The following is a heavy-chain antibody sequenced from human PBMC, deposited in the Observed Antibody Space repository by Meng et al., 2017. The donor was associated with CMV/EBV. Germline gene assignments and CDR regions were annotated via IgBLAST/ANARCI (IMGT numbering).Heavy chain of an antibody. CDR1: GFTFGNFW. CDR2: IIGDGSIT. CDR3: ARETWQWLVGV. J-gene: IGHJ6*02. V-gene: IGHV3-74*01. D-gene: IGHD6-19*01. Sequence: GGSLRLSCTASGFTFGNFWMHWVRQAPGKGLVWVSRIIGDGSITNYADSVKGRFTISRDNAKNTVYLQMNSLRAEDTAVYYCARETWQWLVGVWGQGTTVTVSS.